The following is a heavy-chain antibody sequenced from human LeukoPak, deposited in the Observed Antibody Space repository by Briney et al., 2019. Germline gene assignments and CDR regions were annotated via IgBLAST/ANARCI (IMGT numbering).Heavy chain of an antibody. CDR3: TRDIVVVTVGPYMDV. Sequence: GGSLRLSCITSGFTFGDYAMSWFRQAPGKGLEWVGFIRSKAYGGTTEYAASVKGRFTISRDDSKSIAYLQMNSLKTEDTAVYYGTRDIVVVTVGPYMDVWGKGTTVTVSS. V-gene: IGHV3-49*03. CDR2: IRSKAYGGTT. CDR1: GFTFGDYA. D-gene: IGHD2-21*02. J-gene: IGHJ6*03.